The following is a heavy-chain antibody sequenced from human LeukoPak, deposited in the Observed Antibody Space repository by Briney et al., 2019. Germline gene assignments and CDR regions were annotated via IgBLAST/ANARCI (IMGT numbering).Heavy chain of an antibody. CDR2: IYDNGNT. D-gene: IGHD3-16*01. V-gene: IGHV4-59*01. CDR1: GGSISGWY. J-gene: IGHJ4*02. Sequence: SETLSLTCTVSGGSISGWYWSWIRQPPGKGLEWIGYIYDNGNTNYNPSLKSRVAMSVDTSKNQFSMKLSSVTAADTATYYCARETRLTGFFGGLGFNYWGQGTLVTVSS. CDR3: ARETRLTGFFGGLGFNY.